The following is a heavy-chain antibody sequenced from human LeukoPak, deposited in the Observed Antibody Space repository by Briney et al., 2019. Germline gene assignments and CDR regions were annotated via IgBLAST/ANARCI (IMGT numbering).Heavy chain of an antibody. V-gene: IGHV3-33*01. J-gene: IGHJ4*02. CDR2: IWYDGSNK. D-gene: IGHD1-26*01. CDR1: GFTFSSYG. CDR3: ASTILQLGGSLYYFDY. Sequence: GRSLRLSCAASGFTFSSYGMHWVRQAPGKGLEWVAVIWYDGSNKYYADSVKGRFTISRDNSKNTLYLQMNSLRAEDTAVYYCASTILQLGGSLYYFDYWGQGTLVTVSS.